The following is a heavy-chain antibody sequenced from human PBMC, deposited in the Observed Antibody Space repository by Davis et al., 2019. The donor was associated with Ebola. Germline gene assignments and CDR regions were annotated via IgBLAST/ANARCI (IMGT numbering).Heavy chain of an antibody. J-gene: IGHJ4*02. Sequence: MPSETLSLTCTVSGGSISNYYWSWIRQPPGKGLEWIGYIYHSGSTNYNPSLKSRVTFSIDPSRNQFSLKLSSVTAADTAVFYCARGSGWYRTPFDYWGQGTLVTVSS. V-gene: IGHV4-59*01. CDR1: GGSISNYY. CDR2: IYHSGST. CDR3: ARGSGWYRTPFDY. D-gene: IGHD6-19*01.